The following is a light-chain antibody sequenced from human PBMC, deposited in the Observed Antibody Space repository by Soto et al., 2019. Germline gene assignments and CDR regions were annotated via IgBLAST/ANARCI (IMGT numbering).Light chain of an antibody. CDR3: QQYNNWLYT. CDR1: QSVRSN. J-gene: IGKJ2*01. V-gene: IGKV3-15*01. CDR2: GAS. Sequence: EIVMTQSPATLSVSPGERATLSCRASQSVRSNLAWYQQKPGQAPRLLINGASTRATGIPARFSGSGSGTEFTLTISSLQSEDFAVYYCQQYNNWLYTFGQGTKLEIK.